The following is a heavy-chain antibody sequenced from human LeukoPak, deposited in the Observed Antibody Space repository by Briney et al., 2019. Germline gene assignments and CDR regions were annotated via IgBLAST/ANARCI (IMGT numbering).Heavy chain of an antibody. J-gene: IGHJ4*02. CDR2: IKPDGSER. D-gene: IGHD5/OR15-5a*01. CDR1: GFTFSSYA. CDR3: AREGYIVSTMYFDS. Sequence: GGSLRLSCAASGFTFSSYAMSWVRQAPGKGLEWVASIKPDGSERYYVDSVKGRFTISRDNAKETLFLQMNSLRVEDTAVYFCAREGYIVSTMYFDSWGQGTLVSVSS. V-gene: IGHV3-7*01.